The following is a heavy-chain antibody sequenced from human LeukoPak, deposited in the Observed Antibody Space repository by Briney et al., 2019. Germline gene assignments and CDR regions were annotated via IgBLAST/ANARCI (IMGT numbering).Heavy chain of an antibody. CDR1: GFTFSSYA. J-gene: IGHJ4*02. V-gene: IGHV3-30-3*01. CDR3: ARDRGGSYFDY. D-gene: IGHD1-26*01. Sequence: GGSLRLSCAASGFTFSSYAMHWVRQAPGKGLEWMAVISYDGSNKYYADSVKGRFTISRDNSKNTLYLQMNSLRAKDTAVYYCARDRGGSYFDYWGQGTLVTVSS. CDR2: ISYDGSNK.